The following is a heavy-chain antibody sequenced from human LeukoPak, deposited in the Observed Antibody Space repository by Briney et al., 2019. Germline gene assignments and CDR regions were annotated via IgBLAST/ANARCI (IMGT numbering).Heavy chain of an antibody. CDR2: IWYDGSYK. Sequence: GGSLRLSCAASGFIFSHYGMQWVRQAPGKGLEWVSSIWYDGSYKYYADSVKGRFTISRDNAKNSLYLQMNSLRAEDTAVYYCARSGTTYYYDSGSRIWGQGTMVTVSS. CDR3: ARSGTTYYYDSGSRI. CDR1: GFIFSHYG. D-gene: IGHD3-22*01. V-gene: IGHV3-33*01. J-gene: IGHJ3*02.